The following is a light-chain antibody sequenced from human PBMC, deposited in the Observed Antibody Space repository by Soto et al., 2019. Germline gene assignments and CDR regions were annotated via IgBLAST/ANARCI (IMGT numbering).Light chain of an antibody. CDR2: DAS. J-gene: IGKJ1*01. Sequence: EIVLTQSPATLSLSPGERATLSCRASQIVSSYLAWYQQNPGQAPRLLIYDASNRATGIPARFSGSGSGTDFTLTISRLEPEDFAMYYCQVYNSSPWTFGQGTKVDIK. CDR3: QVYNSSPWT. CDR1: QIVSSY. V-gene: IGKV3-11*01.